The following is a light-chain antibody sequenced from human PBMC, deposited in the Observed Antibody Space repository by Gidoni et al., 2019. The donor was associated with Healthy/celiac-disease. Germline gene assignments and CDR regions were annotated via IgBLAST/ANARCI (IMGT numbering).Light chain of an antibody. CDR1: QSVSSY. CDR3: QQRSNWPPLT. Sequence: EIVLTQCPATLYVSPGERATISCRASQSVSSYFAWYQQKSGLAPRLLIYDASNRATGIPARFSGSGSRTDLTLTISSLAPEDFAVYYCQQRSNWPPLTFGGGTKVEIK. V-gene: IGKV3-11*01. J-gene: IGKJ4*01. CDR2: DAS.